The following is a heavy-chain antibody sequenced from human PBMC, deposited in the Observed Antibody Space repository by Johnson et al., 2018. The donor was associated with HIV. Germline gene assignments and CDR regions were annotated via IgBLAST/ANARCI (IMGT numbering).Heavy chain of an antibody. J-gene: IGHJ3*02. CDR3: ARGHSGSYYYDAFDI. D-gene: IGHD1-26*01. V-gene: IGHV3-53*03. CDR1: GFIVSSNC. CDR2: IYIGGSP. Sequence: VQLVESGGGLLQPGGSLRLSFAASGFIVSSNCMTWVRPAPGTGLAWVSVIYIGGSPHYATSAKDSFPISRDNSKNTLYLQMGSLRAEDMAVYYCARGHSGSYYYDAFDIWGQGTIVTVSS.